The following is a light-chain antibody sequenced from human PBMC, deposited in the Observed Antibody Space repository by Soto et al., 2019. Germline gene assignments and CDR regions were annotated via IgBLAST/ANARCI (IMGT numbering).Light chain of an antibody. J-gene: IGKJ1*01. V-gene: IGKV3-20*01. CDR2: DAS. Sequence: EIVLTQSPGTLSLSPEERATLSCRASQTVRNNYLAWYQQKPGQAPRLLIYDASSRATGIPDRFSGSGSGTDFTLAIRRLEPEDFAVYYCHQFGYSPRTFGQGTKVDIK. CDR1: QTVRNNY. CDR3: HQFGYSPRT.